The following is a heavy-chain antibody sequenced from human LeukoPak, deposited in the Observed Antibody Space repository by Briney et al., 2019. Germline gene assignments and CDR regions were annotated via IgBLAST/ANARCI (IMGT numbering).Heavy chain of an antibody. CDR3: ARDYYDSRGEAFDI. CDR1: GGSIGSHY. Sequence: SETLSLTCTVSGGSIGSHYWSWIRQPPGSGLEWIGYVYYSGTTNYNPSLKSRVTILVDTSKNQFSLKLSSVTAADTAVYYCARDYYDSRGEAFDIWGLGTMVTVSS. CDR2: VYYSGTT. V-gene: IGHV4-59*11. D-gene: IGHD3-22*01. J-gene: IGHJ3*02.